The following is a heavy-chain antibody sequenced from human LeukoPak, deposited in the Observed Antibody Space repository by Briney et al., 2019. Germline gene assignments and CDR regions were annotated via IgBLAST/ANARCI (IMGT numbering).Heavy chain of an antibody. CDR3: AVLGHYDSSGYYQIDAFDI. D-gene: IGHD3-22*01. J-gene: IGHJ3*02. V-gene: IGHV4-4*07. CDR1: GGSISSYY. CDR2: IYTSGST. Sequence: SETLSLTCTVSGGSISSYYWSWIRQPAGKGLEWIGRIYTSGSTNYNPSLKSRVTMSVDTSKNQFSLKLSSVTAADTAVYYCAVLGHYDSSGYYQIDAFDIWGQGTMVTASS.